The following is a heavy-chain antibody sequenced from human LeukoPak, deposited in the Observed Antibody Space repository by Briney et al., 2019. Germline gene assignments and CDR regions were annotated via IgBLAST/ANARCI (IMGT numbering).Heavy chain of an antibody. V-gene: IGHV4-59*06. Sequence: SETLSLTCTVSGGSISDNYWSWLRQTPGKGLEWIGYIYYSGSTYYNPSLKSRVTISVDTSKNQFSLKLSSVTAADTAVYYCARLSPDYDSSGYVYWGQGTLVTVSS. CDR3: ARLSPDYDSSGYVY. D-gene: IGHD3-22*01. CDR1: GGSISDNY. J-gene: IGHJ4*02. CDR2: IYYSGST.